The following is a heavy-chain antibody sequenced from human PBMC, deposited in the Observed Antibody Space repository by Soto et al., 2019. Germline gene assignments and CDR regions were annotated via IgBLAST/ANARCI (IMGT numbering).Heavy chain of an antibody. CDR2: INWNGGST. V-gene: IGHV3-20*04. J-gene: IGHJ3*02. CDR1: GFIFSHYW. D-gene: IGHD5-12*01. Sequence: PGGSLRLSCEASGFIFSHYWMHWVRQTPGTGLVWVSGINWNGGSTGYADSVKGRFTISRDNAKNSLYLQMNSLRAEDTALYYCARVPPGGYSGYDSAFDIWGQGTMVTVSS. CDR3: ARVPPGGYSGYDSAFDI.